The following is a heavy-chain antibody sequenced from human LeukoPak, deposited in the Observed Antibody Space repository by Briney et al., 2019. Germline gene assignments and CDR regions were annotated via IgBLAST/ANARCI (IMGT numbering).Heavy chain of an antibody. CDR3: AKANPPNYYMDV. J-gene: IGHJ6*03. CDR1: GLTFSSYG. CDR2: IRYDGSNK. V-gene: IGHV3-30*02. Sequence: PGGPLRLSCAASGLTFSSYGMHWVPKAPGKGLEGVPFIRYDGSNKYYANSVKGRFTISRDNSKNTLYLQMNSLRAEDTAVYYCAKANPPNYYMDVWGKGTTVTVSS.